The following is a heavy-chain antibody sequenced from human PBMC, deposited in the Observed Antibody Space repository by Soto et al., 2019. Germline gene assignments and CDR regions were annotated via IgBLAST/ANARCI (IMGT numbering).Heavy chain of an antibody. CDR2: INPSGGST. D-gene: IGHD2-2*01. CDR3: ARAGLMYQLLSWFDP. V-gene: IGHV1-46*01. CDR1: GYTFTSYY. Sequence: ASVKVSCKASGYTFTSYYMHWVRQAPGQGLEWMGIINPSGGSTSYAQKFHGRVTMTRDTSTSTVYMELSSLRSEDTAVYYCARAGLMYQLLSWFDPWGQGTLVTVSS. J-gene: IGHJ5*02.